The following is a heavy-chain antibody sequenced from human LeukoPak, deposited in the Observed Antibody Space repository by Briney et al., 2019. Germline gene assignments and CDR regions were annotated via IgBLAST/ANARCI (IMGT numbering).Heavy chain of an antibody. Sequence: PGGSLRLSCAASGFTFSSYAMSWVRKAPGKGLEWVSGISGSGATTYYADSVKGRFTISRDNSKNTLYLQMNNLRAEDTAVYYCAKDRGTDVFRYFDYWGQGTLVTVSS. CDR1: GFTFSSYA. CDR3: AKDRGTDVFRYFDY. CDR2: ISGSGATT. V-gene: IGHV3-23*01. J-gene: IGHJ4*02. D-gene: IGHD3-9*01.